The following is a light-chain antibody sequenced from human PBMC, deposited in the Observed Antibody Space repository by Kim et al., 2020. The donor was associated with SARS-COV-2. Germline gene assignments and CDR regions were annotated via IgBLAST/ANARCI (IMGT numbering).Light chain of an antibody. V-gene: IGKV1-17*01. CDR1: QGIRRS. Sequence: DIQMTQSPSSPSASVGDRVTITCRASQGIRRSLGWYQQKPGKAPKRLIYAASNLQSGVPWRFSGSGYGTEFSLTISSLQPEDSATYYCLHHYEYPRTFGPGTKLEI. CDR2: AAS. CDR3: LHHYEYPRT. J-gene: IGKJ1*01.